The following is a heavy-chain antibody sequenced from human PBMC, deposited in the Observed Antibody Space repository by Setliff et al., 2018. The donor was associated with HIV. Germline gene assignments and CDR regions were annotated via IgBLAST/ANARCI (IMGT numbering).Heavy chain of an antibody. D-gene: IGHD3-22*01. CDR1: GDSISGAGFY. J-gene: IGHJ4*02. CDR2: IYYSGST. V-gene: IGHV4-31*02. Sequence: SETLSLTCTVSGDSISGAGFYWTWIRQLPGKGLEWIGSIYYSGSTYYNPSLKSRVTISLGTSRWQFSLSLNSVSAADTAVYFCAREAMYYYDTSGHPQGFDYWGQGTLVTVSS. CDR3: AREAMYYYDTSGHPQGFDY.